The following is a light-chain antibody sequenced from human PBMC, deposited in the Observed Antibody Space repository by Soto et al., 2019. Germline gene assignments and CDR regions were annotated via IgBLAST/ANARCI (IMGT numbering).Light chain of an antibody. CDR1: QSVLYSSNNKNY. V-gene: IGKV4-1*01. J-gene: IGKJ2*01. CDR2: WAS. Sequence: DIVMTQSPDSLAVSLGERATINCKSSQSVLYSSNNKNYLAWYQQKPGQPPMLLIYWASTRESGVPDRFSSSGSGTDFILTISSLQAEDVAVYYCQQYYSTPHTFGQGTKLEIK. CDR3: QQYYSTPHT.